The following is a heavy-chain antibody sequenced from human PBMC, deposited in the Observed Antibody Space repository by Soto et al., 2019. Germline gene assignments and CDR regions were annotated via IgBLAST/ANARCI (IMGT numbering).Heavy chain of an antibody. J-gene: IGHJ6*02. D-gene: IGHD3-9*01. CDR2: INAGNGNT. CDR1: GYTFTSYA. CDR3: ARALGVLRYFDWLLSYGMDV. Sequence: AASVKVSCKASGYTFTSYAMHWVRQAPGQRLEWMGWINAGNGNTKYSQKFQGRVTITRDTSASTAYMELSSLRSEDTAVYYCARALGVLRYFDWLLSYGMDVWGQGTTVTVSS. V-gene: IGHV1-3*01.